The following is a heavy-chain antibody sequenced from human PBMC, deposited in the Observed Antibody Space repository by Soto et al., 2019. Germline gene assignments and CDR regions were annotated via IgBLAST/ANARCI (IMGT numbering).Heavy chain of an antibody. CDR3: ARAEKWELTYWFDP. Sequence: ASVKVSCKASGYTFTSYAMHWVRQAPGQRLEWMGWINAGNGNTKYSQKFQGRVTITRDTSASTAYMELSSLRSEDTAVYYCARAEKWELTYWFDPWGQGTLVTVSS. J-gene: IGHJ5*02. V-gene: IGHV1-3*01. CDR1: GYTFTSYA. CDR2: INAGNGNT. D-gene: IGHD1-26*01.